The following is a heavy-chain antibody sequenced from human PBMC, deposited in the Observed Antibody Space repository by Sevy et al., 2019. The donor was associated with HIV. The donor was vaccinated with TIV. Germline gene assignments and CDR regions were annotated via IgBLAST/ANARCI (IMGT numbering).Heavy chain of an antibody. CDR1: GFNFNNYA. CDR2: ISFSGSKT. J-gene: IGHJ4*02. CDR3: AKTPFMDFWNDYYSFYFDF. V-gene: IGHV3-23*01. Sequence: GGSLRLSCAAAGFNFNNYAMTGVRQAPWKGLEWVSGISFSGSKTYYAESVKGRFSISRDPSKNTLYLQMNNVRVEDTSVYFCAKTPFMDFWNDYYSFYFDFWGQRTLVTVSS. D-gene: IGHD3-3*01.